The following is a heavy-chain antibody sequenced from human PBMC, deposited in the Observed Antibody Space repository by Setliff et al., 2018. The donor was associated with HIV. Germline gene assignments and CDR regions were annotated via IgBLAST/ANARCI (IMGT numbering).Heavy chain of an antibody. V-gene: IGHV4-59*08. CDR1: GGSISSYY. CDR2: IYYSGST. Sequence: SETLSLTCSVSGGSISSYYWSWIRQPPGKGLEWIGYIYYSGSTNYNPSLESRVTISVDTSKNQFSLKLSSVTAADTAMYYCARHWGYSYGIDYWGQGIQVTVSS. CDR3: ARHWGYSYGIDY. J-gene: IGHJ4*02. D-gene: IGHD5-18*01.